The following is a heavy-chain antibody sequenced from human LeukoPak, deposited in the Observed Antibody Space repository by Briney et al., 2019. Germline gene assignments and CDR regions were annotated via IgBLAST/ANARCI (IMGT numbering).Heavy chain of an antibody. J-gene: IGHJ4*02. CDR2: IYPGDSDT. V-gene: IGHV5-51*01. CDR1: GNTFSTYW. Sequence: GEPLKISCQGSGNTFSTYWIGWVRQMPGKGLEWMGIIYPGDSDTRYSPSFQGQVTISADKPINTAYLQWSSLKSSDTAMYYCARRRGCSSSACPPDYWGQGTLVTVSS. D-gene: IGHD2-2*01. CDR3: ARRRGCSSSACPPDY.